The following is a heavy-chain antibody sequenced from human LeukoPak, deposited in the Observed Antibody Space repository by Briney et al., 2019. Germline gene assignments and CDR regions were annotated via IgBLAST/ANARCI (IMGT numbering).Heavy chain of an antibody. Sequence: GGSLRLSCAASGFTFSNAWMSWVRQAPGKGLEWVGRIKSKTDGGTTDYAAPVKGRFTISRDDSKNTLYVQMNSLKTEDTAVYYCTTRRYSSGWYYFDYWGQGTLVTVSS. CDR1: GFTFSNAW. CDR2: IKSKTDGGTT. D-gene: IGHD6-19*01. V-gene: IGHV3-15*01. CDR3: TTRRYSSGWYYFDY. J-gene: IGHJ4*02.